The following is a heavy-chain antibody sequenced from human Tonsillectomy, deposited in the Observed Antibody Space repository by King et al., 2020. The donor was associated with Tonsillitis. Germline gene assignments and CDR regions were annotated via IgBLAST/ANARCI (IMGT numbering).Heavy chain of an antibody. CDR1: GGSIIPYY. CDR2: IYNSGNT. V-gene: IGHV4-59*08. J-gene: IGHJ6*02. CDR3: ARQNYYGMDA. Sequence: QLQESGPGLVKPSETLSLTCTVSGGSIIPYYWSWIRQPPGKGLEWIGYIYNSGNTNYNTSLKSRVTISVDTSKNQISLKLNSVTAADTAVYYCARQNYYGMDAWGQGTTVTVSS.